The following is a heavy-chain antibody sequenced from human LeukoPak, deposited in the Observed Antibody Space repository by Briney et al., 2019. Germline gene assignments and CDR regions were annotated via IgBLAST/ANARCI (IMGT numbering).Heavy chain of an antibody. V-gene: IGHV7-4-1*02. D-gene: IGHD2-2*02. Sequence: ASVKVSCKASGYTFTNYTINWVRLAPGQGPEWMGWINTNTGNPTYAQGFTGRFVFSLDTSVSTAYLQISSLKAEDTAVYYCARDIILYCSSTSCYNRDYYYGMDVWGQGTTVTVSS. CDR2: INTNTGNP. J-gene: IGHJ6*02. CDR3: ARDIILYCSSTSCYNRDYYYGMDV. CDR1: GYTFTNYT.